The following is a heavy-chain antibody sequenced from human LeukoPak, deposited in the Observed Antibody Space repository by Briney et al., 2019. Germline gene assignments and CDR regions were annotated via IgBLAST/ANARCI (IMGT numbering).Heavy chain of an antibody. V-gene: IGHV7-4-1*02. CDR3: ARVRVVTAIQNYYYGMDV. D-gene: IGHD2-21*02. J-gene: IGHJ6*02. Sequence: ASVKVSCKASGYTFTSYVMNWVRQAPGQGLEWMGWINTNTGNPTYAQGFTGRFVFSLDTSVSTAYLQISGLKAEDTAVYYCARVRVVTAIQNYYYGMDVWGQGTTVTVSS. CDR2: INTNTGNP. CDR1: GYTFTSYV.